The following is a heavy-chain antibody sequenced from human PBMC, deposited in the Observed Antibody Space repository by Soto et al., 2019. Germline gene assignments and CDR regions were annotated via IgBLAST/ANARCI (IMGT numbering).Heavy chain of an antibody. CDR1: GFSLSNARMG. D-gene: IGHD6-13*01. Sequence: QVTLKESGPVLVKPTETLTLTCTVSGFSLSNARMGVSWIRQPPGKALEWLAHIFSNDEKSYSTSLKSRLTISKDTSKSQVVRTMTNMDPVDTATYYCARTYSSSWYPPYYSYGMDVWGQGTTVTVSS. V-gene: IGHV2-26*01. CDR2: IFSNDEK. J-gene: IGHJ6*02. CDR3: ARTYSSSWYPPYYSYGMDV.